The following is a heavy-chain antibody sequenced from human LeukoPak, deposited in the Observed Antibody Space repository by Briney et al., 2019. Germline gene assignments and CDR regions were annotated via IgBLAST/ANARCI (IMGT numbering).Heavy chain of an antibody. D-gene: IGHD1-26*01. Sequence: GGSLRLSCAASGLTVSSNYMSWVRQAPGKGLEWVSVICTGGSTYYADSAKGRFTISRANSKNTLYLQINSLSADDTAVYYCARGYSGNYWLAFDIWGQGTMVTVSP. V-gene: IGHV3-66*01. J-gene: IGHJ3*02. CDR2: ICTGGST. CDR1: GLTVSSNY. CDR3: ARGYSGNYWLAFDI.